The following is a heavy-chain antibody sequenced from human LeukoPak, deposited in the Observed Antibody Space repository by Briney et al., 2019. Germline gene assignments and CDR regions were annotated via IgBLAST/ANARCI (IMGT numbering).Heavy chain of an antibody. CDR2: ISSSSSTI. CDR3: AGDYDILTGPSRPNWFDP. J-gene: IGHJ5*02. V-gene: IGHV3-48*01. CDR1: GFTFSSYS. Sequence: GGSLRLSCAASGFTFSSYSMNWVRQAPGKGLEWVSYISSSSSTIYYADSVKGRFTISRDNAKNSLYLQMNSLRAEDTAVYYCAGDYDILTGPSRPNWFDPWGQGTLVTVSS. D-gene: IGHD3-9*01.